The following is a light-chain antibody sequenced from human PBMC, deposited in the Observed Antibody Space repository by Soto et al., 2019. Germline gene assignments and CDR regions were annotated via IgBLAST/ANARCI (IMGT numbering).Light chain of an antibody. Sequence: EIVLTQSPGTLSLSPGERATLSCRASQSVSNSYLAWYQHRPGQAPRLLIYGASSRATGIPDRFRGGGSGTDSTLTISRLEPEDSAVYYCLQYGSSHTFGPGTKVDIK. CDR3: LQYGSSHT. CDR2: GAS. V-gene: IGKV3-20*01. J-gene: IGKJ3*01. CDR1: QSVSNSY.